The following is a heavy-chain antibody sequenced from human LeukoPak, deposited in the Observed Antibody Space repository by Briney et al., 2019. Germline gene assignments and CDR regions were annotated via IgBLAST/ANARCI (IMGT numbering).Heavy chain of an antibody. CDR1: GYTFTSYY. Sequence: ASVKVSCKASGYTFTSYYMHWVRQAPGQGLEWMGIINPSGGSTSYAQKFQGRVTMTRDMSTSTVYMELSSLRSEDTAVYYCARGSITISGGYYYMDVWGKGTTVTVSS. V-gene: IGHV1-46*01. J-gene: IGHJ6*03. CDR3: ARGSITISGGYYYMDV. D-gene: IGHD3-3*01. CDR2: INPSGGST.